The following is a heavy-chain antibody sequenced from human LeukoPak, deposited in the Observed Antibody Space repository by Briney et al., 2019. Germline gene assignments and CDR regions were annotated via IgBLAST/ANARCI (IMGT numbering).Heavy chain of an antibody. J-gene: IGHJ4*02. CDR1: GFTFSSYW. V-gene: IGHV3-7*01. CDR3: ARSPTYYDFWSGYKFIDY. D-gene: IGHD3-3*01. CDR2: IKHDGSEK. Sequence: GGSLRHSCAAAGFTFSSYWMSWVRQAPGKGLEWVANIKHDGSEKYYVDSVKGRFTISRDNAKNSLYLQMNSLTGEDTAVYYCARSPTYYDFWSGYKFIDYWGQGTLVTVSS.